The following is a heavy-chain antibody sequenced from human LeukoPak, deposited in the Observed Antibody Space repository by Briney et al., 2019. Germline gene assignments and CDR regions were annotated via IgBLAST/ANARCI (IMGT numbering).Heavy chain of an antibody. CDR3: AKGDKMLTWRRTYNRFDP. D-gene: IGHD3-16*01. CDR2: IHHDGSNK. Sequence: PGRSLRLSCTVSGFTFSSYGMHWVRQAPGKGLDWVAFIHHDGSNKYYADSVRGRFTISRDNSKNTLYLQMNSLRAEDTAVYFCAKGDKMLTWRRTYNRFDPWGQGTLVTVSS. J-gene: IGHJ5*02. V-gene: IGHV3-30*02. CDR1: GFTFSSYG.